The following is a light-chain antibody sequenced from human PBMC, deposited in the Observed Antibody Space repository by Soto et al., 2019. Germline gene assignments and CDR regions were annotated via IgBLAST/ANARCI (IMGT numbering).Light chain of an antibody. J-gene: IGKJ5*01. Sequence: DIQITQPPSTRSASVGDRVTITCRASQTISSWLAWYQQKPGKAPTLLIYDASTLERGVPSRFSGTGSGTEFTLSIDSLQPDDFATYYCQQYHTSSITFGQGTRLQ. CDR1: QTISSW. CDR2: DAS. CDR3: QQYHTSSIT. V-gene: IGKV1-5*01.